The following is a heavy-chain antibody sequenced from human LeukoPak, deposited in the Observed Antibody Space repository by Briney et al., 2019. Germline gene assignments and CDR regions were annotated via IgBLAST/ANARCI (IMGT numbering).Heavy chain of an antibody. V-gene: IGHV4-39*01. CDR3: ATMFYSNGRCRWFDP. D-gene: IGHD6-19*01. Sequence: PSETLSLTCTVSGGSISSSSYFWGWIRQPPGKGLEWIGSIYYSGSTYYNPSLKSRVTISVDTSKNQFSLKLSSVTAADTAVYYCATMFYSNGRCRWFDPWGQGTLVTVSS. CDR1: GGSISSSSYF. J-gene: IGHJ5*02. CDR2: IYYSGST.